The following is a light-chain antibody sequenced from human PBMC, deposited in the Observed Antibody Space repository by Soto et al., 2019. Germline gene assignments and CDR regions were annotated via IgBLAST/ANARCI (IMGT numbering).Light chain of an antibody. Sequence: DIQMTHSPSSLSASVGDRVTITCRASQGISNYLAWYQQKPGKVPKLLIYAASTLQSGVPSRFSGSGSGTDFTLTISSLQPEDVATYYCQTYNSAPPWTCGQGTKVEIK. CDR1: QGISNY. J-gene: IGKJ1*01. V-gene: IGKV1-27*01. CDR3: QTYNSAPPWT. CDR2: AAS.